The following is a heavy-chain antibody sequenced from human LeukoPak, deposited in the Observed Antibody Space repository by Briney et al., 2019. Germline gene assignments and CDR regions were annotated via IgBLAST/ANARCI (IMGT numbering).Heavy chain of an antibody. CDR1: GGSISSYY. CDR3: ARGPDSAKVSYYHYYYMDV. Sequence: SETLSLTCTVSGGSISSYYWSWIRQPPGKGLEWIGYIYYSGSTNYNPSLKSRVTISVDTSKNQFSLKLSSVTAADTAVYYCARGPDSAKVSYYHYYYMDVWGKGTTVTVSS. CDR2: IYYSGST. V-gene: IGHV4-59*01. J-gene: IGHJ6*03. D-gene: IGHD2-15*01.